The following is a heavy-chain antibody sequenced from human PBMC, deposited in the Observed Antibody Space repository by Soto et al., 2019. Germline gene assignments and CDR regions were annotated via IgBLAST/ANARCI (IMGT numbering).Heavy chain of an antibody. J-gene: IGHJ4*02. CDR1: GFTFRNHD. V-gene: IGHV3-23*01. CDR3: AKATTNGGWFNPFDS. Sequence: EVLLLESGGGLVQPGGSLRLSCTASGFTFRNHDMTWVRQAPGKGLEWVSGLSGSGDSTFYADSVKGRFTISRDNSKNTLFLQMNSLTADDTAVYYCAKATTNGGWFNPFDSWGQGALVTVSS. D-gene: IGHD6-19*01. CDR2: LSGSGDST.